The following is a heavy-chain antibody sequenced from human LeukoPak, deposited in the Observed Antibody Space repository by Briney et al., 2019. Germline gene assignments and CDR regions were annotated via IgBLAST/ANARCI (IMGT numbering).Heavy chain of an antibody. J-gene: IGHJ6*03. Sequence: GGSLRLSCAASGFTFDDYGMSWVRQAPGTGLEWVSGINWNGGSTGYADSVKGRFTISRDNAKNSLYLQMNSLRAEDTALYYCARASGGTSYYYYMDVWGKGTTVTVSS. CDR3: ARASGGTSYYYYMDV. CDR1: GFTFDDYG. V-gene: IGHV3-20*04. CDR2: INWNGGST. D-gene: IGHD3-10*01.